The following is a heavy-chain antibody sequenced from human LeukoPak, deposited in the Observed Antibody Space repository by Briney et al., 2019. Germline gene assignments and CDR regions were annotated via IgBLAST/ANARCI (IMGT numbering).Heavy chain of an antibody. V-gene: IGHV4-59*11. CDR1: GGSISSHY. CDR2: IYYSGST. D-gene: IGHD1-26*01. Sequence: SETLSLTCSISGGSISSHYWNWIRQPPGKGLEWLGSIYYSGSTNYNPSLKSRVTVLVDTSKNQFSLKLRSVTAADTAVYYCARALSGSYPRVFDSWGQGTLVTVSS. CDR3: ARALSGSYPRVFDS. J-gene: IGHJ4*02.